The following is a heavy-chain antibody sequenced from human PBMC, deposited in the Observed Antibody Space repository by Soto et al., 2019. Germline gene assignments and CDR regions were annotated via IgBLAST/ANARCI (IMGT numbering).Heavy chain of an antibody. J-gene: IGHJ6*02. CDR2: IIPIFGTA. V-gene: IGHV1-69*13. Sequence: SVKVSCKASGGTFSSYAISWVRQAPGQGLEWMGGIIPIFGTANYAQKFQGRVTITADESTSTAYMELSSLRSEDTAVYYCARDLTSPNGMDVWGQGTTVTAP. CDR3: ARDLTSPNGMDV. CDR1: GGTFSSYA. D-gene: IGHD1-1*01.